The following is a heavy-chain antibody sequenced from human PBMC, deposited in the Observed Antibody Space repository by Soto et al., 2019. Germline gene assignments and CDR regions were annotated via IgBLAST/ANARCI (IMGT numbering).Heavy chain of an antibody. CDR1: GFTFSDYF. CDR3: ARSAATPDGWWGYGLDV. J-gene: IGHJ6*02. V-gene: IGHV3-11*01. D-gene: IGHD2-15*01. CDR2: IGTGGSTA. Sequence: QVQLVESGGGLVKSGGSLRLSCAASGFTFSDYFMAWIRQAPGKGLEWVSYIGTGGSTAFYADSVKGRFTISRDNAQNSLYLHRNALRVEDTAVYCCARSAATPDGWWGYGLDVWGQGPTDTVS.